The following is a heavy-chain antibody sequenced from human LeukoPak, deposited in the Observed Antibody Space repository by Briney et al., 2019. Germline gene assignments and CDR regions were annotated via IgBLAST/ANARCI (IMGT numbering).Heavy chain of an antibody. CDR2: INHSGST. Sequence: SETLSLTCAVYGGSFSGYYWSWIRQPPGKGLEWIGEINHSGSTNYNPSPKSRVTISVDTSKNQFSLKLSSVTAADTAVYYCARAKLGCSSTSCYYAAFDIWGQGTMVTVSS. D-gene: IGHD2-2*01. V-gene: IGHV4-34*01. J-gene: IGHJ3*02. CDR1: GGSFSGYY. CDR3: ARAKLGCSSTSCYYAAFDI.